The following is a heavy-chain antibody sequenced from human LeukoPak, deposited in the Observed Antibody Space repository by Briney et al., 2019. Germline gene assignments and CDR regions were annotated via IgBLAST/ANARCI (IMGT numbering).Heavy chain of an antibody. Sequence: GGSLRLSCAASGFTVSSNYMSWVRQAPGKGLEWVSVIYSGGSTYSADSVKGRFTISRDTSKNTLYLQVNSLRAEDTAVYYCARGGGYYPIDYWGQGTLVTVSS. V-gene: IGHV3-53*01. CDR1: GFTVSSNY. CDR3: ARGGGYYPIDY. CDR2: IYSGGST. J-gene: IGHJ4*02. D-gene: IGHD2-15*01.